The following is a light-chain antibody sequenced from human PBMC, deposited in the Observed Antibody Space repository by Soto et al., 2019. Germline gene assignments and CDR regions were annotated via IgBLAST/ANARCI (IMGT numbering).Light chain of an antibody. J-gene: IGKJ2*01. Sequence: EIVLTQSPGTLSLSPGERATLSCRASQSVSSSYLAWYQQKPGQAPRLLIYGASSRATGIPDRFSGSGSGTDFTLTISRLEPEDFAVYYCQQYGSSPPNSFGQGTKLEF. V-gene: IGKV3-20*01. CDR3: QQYGSSPPNS. CDR1: QSVSSSY. CDR2: GAS.